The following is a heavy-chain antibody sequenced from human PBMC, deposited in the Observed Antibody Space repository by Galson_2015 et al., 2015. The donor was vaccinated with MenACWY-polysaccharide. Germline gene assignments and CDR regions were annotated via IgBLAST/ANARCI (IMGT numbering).Heavy chain of an antibody. J-gene: IGHJ3*02. D-gene: IGHD1-14*01. Sequence: SLRLSCAASGFTFSTYAMNWVRQAPGKGLEWVSTISSSGGNTYYADSVKGRFTISRDNSKNTLYPQMNSLRAEDTAVYYCARQTARRYSAALDIWGQGTMVTVSS. CDR2: ISSSGGNT. CDR3: ARQTARRYSAALDI. V-gene: IGHV3-23*01. CDR1: GFTFSTYA.